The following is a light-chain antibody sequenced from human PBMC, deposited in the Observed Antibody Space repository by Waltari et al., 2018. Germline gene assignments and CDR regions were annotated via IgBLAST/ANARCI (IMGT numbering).Light chain of an antibody. V-gene: IGLV1-40*01. J-gene: IGLJ2*01. CDR2: GNT. Sequence: QSVLTQPPSVSGAPGKRVTISCTGNSSNIGADYDVHWYQQVPGTAPKLLMYGNTTRAAGVPARFSCSKSGTSASLAITGLQAEDEADYYCQSYDYSLRAAVFGGGTKLTVL. CDR1: SSNIGADYD. CDR3: QSYDYSLRAAV.